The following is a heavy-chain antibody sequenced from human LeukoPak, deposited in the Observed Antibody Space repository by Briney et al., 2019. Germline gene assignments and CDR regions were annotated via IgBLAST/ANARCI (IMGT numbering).Heavy chain of an antibody. CDR2: IHGSGETT. CDR1: ALRFSSFA. CDR3: ARDPGAFPYFFDN. J-gene: IGHJ4*02. Sequence: GGSLRLSCAASALRFSSFAMTWVRQVPGKGLEWVSGIHGSGETTYYADSVKGRFTISRDNSREMLYLQMNSLRVEDTAVYFCARDPGAFPYFFDNWGQGTLVTVSS. V-gene: IGHV3-23*01. D-gene: IGHD4/OR15-4a*01.